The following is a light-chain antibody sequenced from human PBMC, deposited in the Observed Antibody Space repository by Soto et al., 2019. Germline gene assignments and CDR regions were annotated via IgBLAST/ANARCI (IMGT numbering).Light chain of an antibody. J-gene: IGKJ1*01. CDR3: LQDYNYPPT. V-gene: IGKV1-6*02. CDR2: TAS. CDR1: QGITND. Sequence: AIQMTQSPSSLSASVGDRVTNTCRASQGITNDLSWFQQKPGKAPNLLIYTASSLQGGVPSRFSGSASGTNFTLTINSLQPEDFATYYCLQDYNYPPTFGQGTKVEIK.